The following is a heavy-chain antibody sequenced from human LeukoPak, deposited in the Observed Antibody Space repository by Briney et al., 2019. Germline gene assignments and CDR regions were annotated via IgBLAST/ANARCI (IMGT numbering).Heavy chain of an antibody. CDR2: ISYDGSNE. CDR3: ARGGGMNY. D-gene: IGHD6-13*01. J-gene: IGHJ4*02. Sequence: PGGSLRLSCAASGFTLSYYVMHWVRQAPGKGLEWVAVISYDGSNEYYADSVKGRFTISRDNSKNTLYLQMNSLRADDTAVYYCARGGGMNYWGQGTLVTVSS. V-gene: IGHV3-30*04. CDR1: GFTLSYYV.